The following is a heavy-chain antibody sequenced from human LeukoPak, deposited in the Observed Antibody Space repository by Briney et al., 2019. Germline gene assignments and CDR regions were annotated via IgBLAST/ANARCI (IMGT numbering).Heavy chain of an antibody. Sequence: SQTLSLTCTVSRGSLSSGSYYWSWIRQPAGKGLEWLGRIYTSGSTNYNPSLKSRVTISVDTSKNQFSLNLISVTAADTAVYYCARDLYYYDSSGYYLWGFDIWGQGTMVTVSS. D-gene: IGHD3-22*01. CDR2: IYTSGST. J-gene: IGHJ3*02. CDR3: ARDLYYYDSSGYYLWGFDI. V-gene: IGHV4-61*02. CDR1: RGSLSSGSYY.